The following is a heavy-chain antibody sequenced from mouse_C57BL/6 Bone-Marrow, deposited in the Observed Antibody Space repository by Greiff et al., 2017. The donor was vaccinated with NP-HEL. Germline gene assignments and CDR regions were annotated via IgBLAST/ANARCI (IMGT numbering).Heavy chain of an antibody. Sequence: QVQLQQSGPGLVQPSQSLSITCTVSGFSLTSYGVHWVRQSPGKGLEWLGVIWRGGSTDYNAAFMSRLSITKDNSKSQVFFKMNRLQADDTAIYYCAKEGGSRGWYFDVWGTGTTVTVSS. D-gene: IGHD1-1*01. CDR1: GFSLTSYG. J-gene: IGHJ1*03. V-gene: IGHV2-5*01. CDR3: AKEGGSRGWYFDV. CDR2: IWRGGST.